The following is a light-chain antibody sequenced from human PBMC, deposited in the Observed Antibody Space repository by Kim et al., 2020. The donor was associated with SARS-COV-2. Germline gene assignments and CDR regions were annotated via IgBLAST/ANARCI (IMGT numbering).Light chain of an antibody. CDR1: CSNAGHHL. Sequence: GQRVTVSCSVRCSNAGHHLIQLFQQQPETVANVLIYTANQLPSRIPDRFSGSRYGASASLAISGLQSEDEADYYCATWDVTLNGWVFGGGTQLTVL. J-gene: IGLJ3*02. CDR3: ATWDVTLNGWV. V-gene: IGLV1-44*01. CDR2: TAN.